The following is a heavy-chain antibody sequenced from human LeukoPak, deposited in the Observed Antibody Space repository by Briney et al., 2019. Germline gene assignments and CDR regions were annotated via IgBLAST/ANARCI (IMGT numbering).Heavy chain of an antibody. CDR2: IYYSGST. D-gene: IGHD5-24*01. J-gene: IGHJ5*02. Sequence: SETLSLTCTVSGGSISSYYWSWIRQPPGKGLEWIGYIYYSGSTNYNPSLKSRVTISVDTSKNQFSLKLSSVTAADTAVYYCARVVDGYNLFDWFDPWGQGTLVTVSS. CDR1: GGSISSYY. CDR3: ARVVDGYNLFDWFDP. V-gene: IGHV4-59*01.